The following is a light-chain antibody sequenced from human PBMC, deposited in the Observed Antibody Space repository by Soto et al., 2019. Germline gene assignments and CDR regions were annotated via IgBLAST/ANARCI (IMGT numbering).Light chain of an antibody. Sequence: IVMTQSPVTLSVSPGERVTLSCRASETVRTHFAWFQQKPGQTPRLLIFGASTRATGIPTRFTGSGSETEFTLTIDSLQSEDLAVYYCQQYYNWPAYTFGQGTKLEI. CDR1: ETVRTH. CDR3: QQYYNWPAYT. CDR2: GAS. J-gene: IGKJ2*01. V-gene: IGKV3-15*01.